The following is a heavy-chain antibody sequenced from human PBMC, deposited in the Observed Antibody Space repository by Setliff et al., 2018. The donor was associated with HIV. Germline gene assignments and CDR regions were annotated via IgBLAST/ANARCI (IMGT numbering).Heavy chain of an antibody. CDR3: ARVSITYWYSIPRDYYYYMDV. Sequence: SETLSLTCTVSGGSISSYYWSWIRQPPGKALEWVGYIYYSGRTYYNPSLKSRVTISVDTSKNQFSLKVSSVTAADTAVYYCARVSITYWYSIPRDYYYYMDVWGEGTTVTVSS. D-gene: IGHD2-8*02. V-gene: IGHV4-59*12. J-gene: IGHJ6*03. CDR1: GGSISSYY. CDR2: IYYSGRT.